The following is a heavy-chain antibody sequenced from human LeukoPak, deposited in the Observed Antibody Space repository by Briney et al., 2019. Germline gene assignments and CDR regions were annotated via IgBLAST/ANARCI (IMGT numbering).Heavy chain of an antibody. CDR1: GGSISSYY. CDR2: IYYSGST. V-gene: IGHV4-59*01. D-gene: IGHD3-22*01. CDR3: ARESSYYDSSGYQSHFDY. J-gene: IGHJ4*02. Sequence: PSETLSLTCTVSGGSISSYYWSWIRQPPGKGLEWIGYIYYSGSTNYNPSLKSRVTISVDTSKNQFSLKLSFVTAADTAVYYCARESSYYDSSGYQSHFDYWGQGTLVTVSS.